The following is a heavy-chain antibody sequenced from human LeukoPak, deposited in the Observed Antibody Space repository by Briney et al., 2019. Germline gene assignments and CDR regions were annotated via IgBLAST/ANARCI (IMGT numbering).Heavy chain of an antibody. Sequence: GGSLRLSCAASGFTFDDYAMHWVRQAPGKGLEWVSYISNSATTIYYADSVKGRFTISWDNAKNLLYLQMNSLRAEDTAVYYCARDNSGAFGDSGQGTLVTVSS. V-gene: IGHV3-11*01. D-gene: IGHD1-26*01. J-gene: IGHJ4*02. CDR3: ARDNSGAFGD. CDR2: ISNSATTI. CDR1: GFTFDDYA.